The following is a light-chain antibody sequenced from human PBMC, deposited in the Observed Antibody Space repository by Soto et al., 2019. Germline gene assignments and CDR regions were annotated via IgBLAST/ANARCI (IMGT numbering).Light chain of an antibody. CDR3: QQYYTNPFT. V-gene: IGKV4-1*01. J-gene: IGKJ4*01. Sequence: DFVMTQSPDSLAVSLGERATINCKSSQSVLYSTNNKNYLAWYQQKPGQPPKLLIYWASTRESGVPDRFSGSGSGTDFTLPISSLQAEDVALYFCQQYYTNPFTFGGGTKVEIK. CDR1: QSVLYSTNNKNY. CDR2: WAS.